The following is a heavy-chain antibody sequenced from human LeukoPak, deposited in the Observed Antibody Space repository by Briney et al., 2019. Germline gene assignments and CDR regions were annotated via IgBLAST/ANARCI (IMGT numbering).Heavy chain of an antibody. Sequence: GGSLRLSCAASGFTFSTYGMHWVRQAPGKGLEWVAYIRYDGSNEYYADSVRGRFTISRDNSKNTLYLQMNSLRAEDTAVYYCVKDHEDRDYDILTGYTYYYYYMDVWGKGTTVTISS. CDR2: IRYDGSNE. CDR1: GFTFSTYG. J-gene: IGHJ6*03. D-gene: IGHD3-9*01. CDR3: VKDHEDRDYDILTGYTYYYYYMDV. V-gene: IGHV3-30*02.